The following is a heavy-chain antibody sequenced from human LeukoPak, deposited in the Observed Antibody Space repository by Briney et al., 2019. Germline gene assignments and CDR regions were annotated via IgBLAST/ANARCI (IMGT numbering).Heavy chain of an antibody. V-gene: IGHV3-21*01. Sequence: GGSLRLSCAASGFTFNNYNMNWVRQAPGKALEWVSSITSSGTYIFYADSVKGRFTISRDNAKNSLYLQMNSLRAEDTAVYYCARHVLLWFGEATDFDYWGQGTLVTVSS. D-gene: IGHD3-10*01. CDR3: ARHVLLWFGEATDFDY. CDR1: GFTFNNYN. J-gene: IGHJ4*02. CDR2: ITSSGTYI.